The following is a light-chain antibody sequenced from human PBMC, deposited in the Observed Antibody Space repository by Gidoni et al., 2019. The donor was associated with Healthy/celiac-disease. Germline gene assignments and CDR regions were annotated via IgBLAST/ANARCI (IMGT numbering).Light chain of an antibody. CDR1: QSVLYSSNNKHY. J-gene: IGKJ2*01. CDR3: QQYYSTPRT. Sequence: DIVMTQSPDSMAVSLGERATINCKSSQSVLYSSNNKHYLAWYQQKQGQPPKLLIYWASTRESVVPDRFSGSGSGTDFTLTISSLQAEDVAVYYCQQYYSTPRTFGQGTKLEIK. V-gene: IGKV4-1*01. CDR2: WAS.